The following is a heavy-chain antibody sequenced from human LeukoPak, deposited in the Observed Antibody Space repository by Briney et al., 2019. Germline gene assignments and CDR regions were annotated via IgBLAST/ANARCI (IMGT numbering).Heavy chain of an antibody. D-gene: IGHD1-26*01. CDR3: ARDWDGRTDCFDP. CDR1: GYTSTTYG. J-gene: IGHJ5*02. Sequence: GASVKVSCKASGYTSTTYGISWVRQAPGHGLEWMGYISGRSDDENYADNFQGRLTMTTDTSTNTAYMELGSLTSDDTAVYYCARDWDGRTDCFDPWGQGTLVTVSS. V-gene: IGHV1-18*01. CDR2: ISGRSDDE.